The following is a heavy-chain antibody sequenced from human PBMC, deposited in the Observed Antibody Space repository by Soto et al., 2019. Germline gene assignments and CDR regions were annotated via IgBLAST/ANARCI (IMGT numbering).Heavy chain of an antibody. CDR2: IYYSGST. Sequence: WETLSLTCTVSGGSISSSSYYWGWIRQPPGKGLEWIGSIYYSGSTYYNPSLKSRVTISVDTSKNQFSLKLSSVTAADTAVYYCARHRRAVVDYYGSGSKEWGVSLSHSYYYDYMAVWGKGTTVTVSS. V-gene: IGHV4-39*01. D-gene: IGHD3-10*01. CDR1: GGSISSSSYY. CDR3: ARHRRAVVDYYGSGSKEWGVSLSHSYYYDYMAV. J-gene: IGHJ6*03.